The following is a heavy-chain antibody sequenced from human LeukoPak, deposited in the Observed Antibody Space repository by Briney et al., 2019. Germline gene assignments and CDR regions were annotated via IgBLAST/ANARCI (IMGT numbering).Heavy chain of an antibody. J-gene: IGHJ4*02. CDR3: ARGFSY. CDR2: LSSSGSTI. CDR1: GFTFSSYE. V-gene: IGHV3-48*03. Sequence: PGGSLRLSCAASGFTFSSYEMHWVRQAPGKGLEWVSYLSSSGSTIYYADSVRGRFTISRDNAKNSLYLQMNSLRAEDTAVYYCARGFSYWGQGTLVTVSS.